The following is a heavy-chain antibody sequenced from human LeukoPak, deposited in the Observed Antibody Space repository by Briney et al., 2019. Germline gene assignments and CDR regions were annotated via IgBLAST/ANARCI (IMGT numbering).Heavy chain of an antibody. CDR1: GGSISSGGYY. Sequence: KPSQTLSLTCTVSGGSISSGGYYWSWIRQPPGKGLEWIGYIYHSGSTYYNPSLKSRVTIPVDRSKNQFSLKLSSVTAADTAVYYCASTWYSSSWYTPPFGYWGQGTLVTVSS. J-gene: IGHJ4*02. CDR3: ASTWYSSSWYTPPFGY. D-gene: IGHD6-13*01. V-gene: IGHV4-30-2*01. CDR2: IYHSGST.